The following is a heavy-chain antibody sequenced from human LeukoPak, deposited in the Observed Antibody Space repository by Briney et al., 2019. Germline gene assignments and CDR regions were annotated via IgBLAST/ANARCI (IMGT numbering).Heavy chain of an antibody. CDR2: IYYSGST. CDR1: GGSISSGGYY. CDR3: ARDSSGYSSLDY. V-gene: IGHV4-31*03. J-gene: IGHJ4*02. D-gene: IGHD3-22*01. Sequence: SETLSLTCTVSGGSISSGGYYWSWISQHPGKGLEWIGYIYYSGSTYYNPSLKSRVTTSVDTSKNQFSLKLSSVTAADTAVYYCARDSSGYSSLDYWGQGTLVTVSS.